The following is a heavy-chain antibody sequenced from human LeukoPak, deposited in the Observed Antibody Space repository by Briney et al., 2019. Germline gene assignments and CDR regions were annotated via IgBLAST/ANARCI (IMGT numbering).Heavy chain of an antibody. V-gene: IGHV1-2*02. Sequence: ASVKVSCKASGYTFTGYYTHWVRQAPGQGLEWMGWINPNSGGTNYAQKFQGRVTMTRDTSISTAYMELSRLRSDDTAVYYCILGGYSSGWYGYWGQGTLVTVSS. CDR3: ILGGYSSGWYGY. CDR1: GYTFTGYY. D-gene: IGHD6-19*01. CDR2: INPNSGGT. J-gene: IGHJ4*02.